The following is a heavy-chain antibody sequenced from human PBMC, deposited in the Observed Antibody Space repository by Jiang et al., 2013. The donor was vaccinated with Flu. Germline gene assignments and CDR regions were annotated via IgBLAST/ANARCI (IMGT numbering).Heavy chain of an antibody. D-gene: IGHD4-23*01. J-gene: IGHJ4*02. V-gene: IGHV3-33*01. Sequence: GVVQPGRSLRLSCAASGFRFSSYGMHWVRQAPGKGLEWVAVIWHDGNNKYYTDSVRGRFTISRDNSKNTLYLQMDSLRAEDSALYYCARDRGKDEPIDYWGQGTLVTVSS. CDR1: GFRFSSYG. CDR3: ARDRGKDEPIDY. CDR2: IWHDGNNK.